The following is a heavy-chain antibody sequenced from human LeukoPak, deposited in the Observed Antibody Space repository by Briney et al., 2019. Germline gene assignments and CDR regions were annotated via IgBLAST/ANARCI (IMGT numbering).Heavy chain of an antibody. CDR3: ARPVDTSMAFDY. V-gene: IGHV5-51*01. Sequence: PGESLKISCKGTRYSFTNYWIAWVRQMPGKGLEWMGIIHPADADTRYNPSFQGQVTISADKSISTAFLQWSSLKASDTAMYYCARPVDTSMAFDYWGQGTPVTVSS. CDR2: IHPADADT. CDR1: RYSFTNYW. J-gene: IGHJ4*02. D-gene: IGHD5-18*01.